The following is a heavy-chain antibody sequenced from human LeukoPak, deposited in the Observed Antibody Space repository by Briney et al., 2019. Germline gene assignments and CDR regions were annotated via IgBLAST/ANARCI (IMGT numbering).Heavy chain of an antibody. D-gene: IGHD3-22*01. CDR3: ARWVNDRSGYYPDWYFDL. CDR1: GSMFSSYW. J-gene: IGHJ2*01. V-gene: IGHV4-59*12. Sequence: GSLRLSCAASGSMFSSYWMSCVRQPPGKLLEWVGYIYSSGYTNYNPSLQSRLTMSVDTSKNQLSLKLTSVTAADTAVYYCARWVNDRSGYYPDWYFDLWGRGTLVTVHS. CDR2: IYSSGYT.